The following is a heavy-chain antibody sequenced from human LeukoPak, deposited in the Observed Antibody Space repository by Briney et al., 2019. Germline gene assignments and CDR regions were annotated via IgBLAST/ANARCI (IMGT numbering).Heavy chain of an antibody. CDR3: ARVDSTNWYDSRGYFDY. J-gene: IGHJ4*02. CDR2: IYYSGST. Sequence: SETLSLTCTVSGGSIRSYYWSWIRQPPGKGLEWIGYIYYSGSTNYNPSLKSRVTISVDTSKNQFSLKLSSVTAADTAVYYCARVDSTNWYDSRGYFDYWGQGTLVTVSS. V-gene: IGHV4-59*01. CDR1: GGSIRSYY. D-gene: IGHD1-1*01.